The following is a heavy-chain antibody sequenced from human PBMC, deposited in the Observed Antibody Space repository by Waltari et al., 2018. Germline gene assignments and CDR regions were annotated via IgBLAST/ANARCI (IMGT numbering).Heavy chain of an antibody. Sequence: EVQLLESGGGLLQPGGSLSLSCTASGFTFNRYAMTWVRQAPGKGLEWVSTISGSGDRTYNADSVKGRFTISRDNSQNTLYLLMDSLRADDTAVYYCMKGGWGSVVDFWGQGTLVTVSS. J-gene: IGHJ4*02. CDR3: MKGGWGSVVDF. CDR1: GFTFNRYA. D-gene: IGHD6-19*01. V-gene: IGHV3-23*01. CDR2: ISGSGDRT.